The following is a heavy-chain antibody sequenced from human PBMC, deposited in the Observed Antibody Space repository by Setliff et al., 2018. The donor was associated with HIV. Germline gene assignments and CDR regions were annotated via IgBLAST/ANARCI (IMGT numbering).Heavy chain of an antibody. Sequence: KPGGSLRLSCATSGFAFHNYAMHWVRQAPGRGPEWVSSINWNSGSIDYADSVKGRFTISRDNAKNSLYLQMNSLRAEDTAVYYCARPKPGAPYSFESWGQGTLVTVSS. J-gene: IGHJ4*02. V-gene: IGHV3-21*06. CDR3: ARPKPGAPYSFES. CDR2: INWNSGSI. CDR1: GFAFHNYA. D-gene: IGHD3-10*01.